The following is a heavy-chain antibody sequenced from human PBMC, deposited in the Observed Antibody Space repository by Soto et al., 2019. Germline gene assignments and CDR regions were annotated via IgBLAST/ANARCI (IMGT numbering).Heavy chain of an antibody. Sequence: SETLSLTCTVSGGSVSSGSYYWSWIRQPPGNGLEWIGYIYYSRSTNYNPSLKSRVTISVDTSRNQLSLKLSSVTAADTAVYYCARVISYYASGSQYTYFDFWGQGTLVTVSS. CDR1: GGSVSSGSYY. D-gene: IGHD3-10*01. CDR3: ARVISYYASGSQYTYFDF. CDR2: IYYSRST. J-gene: IGHJ4*02. V-gene: IGHV4-61*01.